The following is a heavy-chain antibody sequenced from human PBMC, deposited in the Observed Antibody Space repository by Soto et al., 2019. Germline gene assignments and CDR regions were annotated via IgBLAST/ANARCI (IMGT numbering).Heavy chain of an antibody. J-gene: IGHJ5*02. CDR3: ARLTNCFDP. Sequence: TSETLSLTCTVSGGSISSYYWSWIRQPPGKGLEWIGYIYYSGSTNYNPSLKSRVTISVDTSKNQFSLKLSSVTAADTAVYYCARLTNCFDPWGQGALVPVSS. CDR1: GGSISSYY. V-gene: IGHV4-59*08. CDR2: IYYSGST.